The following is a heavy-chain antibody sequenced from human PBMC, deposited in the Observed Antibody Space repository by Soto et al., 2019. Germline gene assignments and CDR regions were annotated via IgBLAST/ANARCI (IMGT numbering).Heavy chain of an antibody. V-gene: IGHV4-4*09. CDR2: MYISGRT. CDR1: GGSISSFY. Sequence: PSETLSLTCNVSGDSSSVSGGSISSFYWSWIRQSPGKGLEWIGDMYISGRTTYNPSLESRFTISLDMSNSHVSLKMISVAAAGTAVSYCGRTRGIVDSPWGSYRSRWYLDNWGPGTPVTGAS. J-gene: IGHJ4*02. CDR3: GRTRGIVDSPWGSYRSRWYLDN. D-gene: IGHD2-15*01.